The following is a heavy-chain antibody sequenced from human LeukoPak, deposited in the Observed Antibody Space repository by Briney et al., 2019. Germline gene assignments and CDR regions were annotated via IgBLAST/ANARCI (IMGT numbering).Heavy chain of an antibody. D-gene: IGHD3-10*01. CDR1: GFTFSNYW. CDR3: LGRESGNLPGAFDI. Sequence: PGGSLRLSCAGSGFTFSNYWQHWVRQAPGKGLVWVSRINSDGTDARYADSVKGSFPISRENAKDTLYLTMYSLRADDTAVYYCLGRESGNLPGAFDIWGQGTMVTVSS. J-gene: IGHJ3*02. V-gene: IGHV3-74*01. CDR2: INSDGTDA.